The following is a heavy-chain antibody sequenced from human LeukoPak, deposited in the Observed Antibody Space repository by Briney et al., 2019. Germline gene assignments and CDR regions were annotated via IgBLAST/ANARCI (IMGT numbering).Heavy chain of an antibody. CDR3: AKGVSSGWYTFDY. D-gene: IGHD6-19*01. Sequence: PGRSLRLSCAASGFTFDDYAMHWVRQAPGKGLEWVSGISWNSGSIGYADSVKGRFTISRDNAKNSLYLQMNSLRAEDTALYYCAKGVSSGWYTFDYWGQGTLVTVSS. J-gene: IGHJ4*02. CDR2: ISWNSGSI. V-gene: IGHV3-9*01. CDR1: GFTFDDYA.